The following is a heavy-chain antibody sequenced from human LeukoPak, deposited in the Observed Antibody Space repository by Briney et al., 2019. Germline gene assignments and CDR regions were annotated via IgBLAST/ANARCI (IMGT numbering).Heavy chain of an antibody. J-gene: IGHJ5*02. CDR1: GGSISSYY. CDR3: ARDLHYYGSGIDP. CDR2: IYYSGST. D-gene: IGHD3-10*01. V-gene: IGHV4-59*01. Sequence: PSETLSLTCTVSGGSISSYYWSWIRQPPGKGLEWIGYIYYSGSTNYNPSLKSRVTISVDTSKNQFSLGLSSVTAADTAVYYCARDLHYYGSGIDPWGQGTLVTVSS.